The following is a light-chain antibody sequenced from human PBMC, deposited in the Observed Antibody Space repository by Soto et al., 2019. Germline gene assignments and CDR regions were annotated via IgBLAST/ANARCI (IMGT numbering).Light chain of an antibody. J-gene: IGKJ3*01. CDR1: QSVTSN. V-gene: IGKV3-15*01. CDR2: GTS. CDR3: QHYNNWPPGVT. Sequence: EIVLTQSPATLSVSPGERATLSCRASQSVTSNLAWYQQRPGQAPRLLIYGTSTRATGVPARFSGSGSGTEFTLSISSRQSEDFAVYYCQHYNNWPPGVTFGPGTKVDFK.